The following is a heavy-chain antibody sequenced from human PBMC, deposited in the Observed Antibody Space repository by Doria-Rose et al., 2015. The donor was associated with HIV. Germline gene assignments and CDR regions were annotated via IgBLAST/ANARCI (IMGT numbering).Heavy chain of an antibody. J-gene: IGHJ4*02. V-gene: IGHV2-26*01. CDR3: ARIKSSRWYHKYYFDF. CDR2: IFSDDER. Sequence: QVTLKESGPMLVKPTETLTLTCTVSGVSLSSPGMGVSWIRQPPGKALEWLANIFSDDERSYKSSLKSRLTISRVTSKSQVLLTMTDMDPVDTATYYCARIKSSRWYHKYYFDFWGQGTLVIVSA. D-gene: IGHD6-13*01. CDR1: GVSLSSPGMG.